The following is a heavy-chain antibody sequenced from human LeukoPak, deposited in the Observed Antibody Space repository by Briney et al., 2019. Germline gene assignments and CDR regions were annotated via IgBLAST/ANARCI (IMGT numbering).Heavy chain of an antibody. CDR1: GFTFSSYA. Sequence: GSLRLSCAASGFTFSSYAMSWVRQAPGKGLEWVSALSGSGSSIYYADSVEGRFTISRDNSKGTLYLQMNSLRPEDTAIYYCAKYSTRWFTDYWGQGTLVTVSS. D-gene: IGHD6-13*01. V-gene: IGHV3-23*01. J-gene: IGHJ4*02. CDR3: AKYSTRWFTDY. CDR2: LSGSGSSI.